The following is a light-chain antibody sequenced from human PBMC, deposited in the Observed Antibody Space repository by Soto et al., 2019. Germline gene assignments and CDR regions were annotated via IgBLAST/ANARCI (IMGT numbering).Light chain of an antibody. Sequence: QSVLTQPPSASGTPGQRVTISCSGSSSNSGSNYVYWYQQLPGTAPKLLIYSNNQLPSGVPDRFSGSKSGTSDSLPISGLRSEDDDDYYCGAWDDSLSGPVFVGGTKVTVL. CDR2: SNN. CDR3: GAWDDSLSGPV. CDR1: SSNSGSNY. V-gene: IGLV1-47*02. J-gene: IGLJ2*01.